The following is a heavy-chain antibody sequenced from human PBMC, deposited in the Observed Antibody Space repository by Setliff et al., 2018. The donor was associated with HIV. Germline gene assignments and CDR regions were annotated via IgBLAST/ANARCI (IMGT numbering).Heavy chain of an antibody. CDR1: GGSLSGYY. D-gene: IGHD4-17*01. V-gene: IGHV4-59*01. J-gene: IGHJ4*02. CDR3: ARARRPDYGGNSPYFDY. Sequence: LSLTCAVYGGSLSGYYWSWIRQPPGKGLEWIGYINYSGRTTYNPSLKSRATISLDTSKNQFSLKLTSVTAADTAVYYCARARRPDYGGNSPYFDYWGQGTLVTVSS. CDR2: INYSGRT.